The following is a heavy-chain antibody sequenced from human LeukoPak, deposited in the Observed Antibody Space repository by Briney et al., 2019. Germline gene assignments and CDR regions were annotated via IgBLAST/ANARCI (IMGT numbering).Heavy chain of an antibody. CDR3: ATSLDTAGGPH. V-gene: IGHV3-7*01. Sequence: GGSLRLSCGTSGFTFSDYWMTWVRQAPGKGLEWVANIKQDGSLKFYVGSVKGRFTISRDNARNSLYLQMDSLRAEDTAVYYCATSLDTAGGPHWGQGTLVMVSS. J-gene: IGHJ4*02. CDR1: GFTFSDYW. D-gene: IGHD5-18*01. CDR2: IKQDGSLK.